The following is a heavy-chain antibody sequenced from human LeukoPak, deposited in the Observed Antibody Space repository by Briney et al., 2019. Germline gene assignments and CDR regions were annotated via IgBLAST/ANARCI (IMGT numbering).Heavy chain of an antibody. Sequence: GGSLRLSCASSGFTFSSYAMGWVRQAPGKGLEWVPTIGGTGVRTYYADSVKGRFTISRDNSKNTLYLQINSLRAEDTAVYYCAKDPPGLVRWELKVYYFDYWGQGTLVTVSS. V-gene: IGHV3-23*01. CDR1: GFTFSSYA. J-gene: IGHJ4*02. D-gene: IGHD1-26*01. CDR2: IGGTGVRT. CDR3: AKDPPGLVRWELKVYYFDY.